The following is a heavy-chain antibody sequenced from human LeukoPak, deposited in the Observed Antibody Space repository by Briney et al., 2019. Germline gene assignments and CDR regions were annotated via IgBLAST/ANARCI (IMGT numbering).Heavy chain of an antibody. V-gene: IGHV1-18*01. CDR3: ARDAGKLSCSH. CDR2: INAYNGNT. D-gene: IGHD1-14*01. Sequence: ASVKVSCKASGYTFTSYGISWVRQAPGQGLEWIGWINAYNGNTNYGRKLQGRVTMTTDTTTSTAYMELRSLRSDDTAVYYCARDAGKLSCSHWGRETLVTVSS. J-gene: IGHJ4*02. CDR1: GYTFTSYG.